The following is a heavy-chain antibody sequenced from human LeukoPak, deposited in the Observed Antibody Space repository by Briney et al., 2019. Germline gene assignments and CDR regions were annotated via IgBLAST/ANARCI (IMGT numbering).Heavy chain of an antibody. CDR2: ISGSGGST. V-gene: IGHV3-23*01. D-gene: IGHD4-17*01. Sequence: GGSLRLSCAASGFTFSSYAMSWVRQAPGKGLEWVSAISGSGGSTYYADSVKGRFTISRDNSKNTLYLQMNSLRAEDTAVYYCAKHPPDYGDYVSLFDYWGQGTLVTVSS. J-gene: IGHJ4*02. CDR3: AKHPPDYGDYVSLFDY. CDR1: GFTFSSYA.